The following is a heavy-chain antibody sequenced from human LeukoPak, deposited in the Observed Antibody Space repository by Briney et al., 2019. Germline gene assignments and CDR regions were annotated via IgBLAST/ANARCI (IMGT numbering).Heavy chain of an antibody. J-gene: IGHJ6*01. D-gene: IGHD2/OR15-2a*01. CDR1: GFTFGGFA. V-gene: IGHV3-23*01. Sequence: GGSLRLSCAASGFTFGGFAMSWVRRTPGEGLEWVSGISGSGDNTLYAASVKGRFTVSRDNSKNTLYLEMNSLRAEDTAIYYCAKMEGHPLPKYYMDVWGQGTTVTVSS. CDR3: AKMEGHPLPKYYMDV. CDR2: ISGSGDNT.